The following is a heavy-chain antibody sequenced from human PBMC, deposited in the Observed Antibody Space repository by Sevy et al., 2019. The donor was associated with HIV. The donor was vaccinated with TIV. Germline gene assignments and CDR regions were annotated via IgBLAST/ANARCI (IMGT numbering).Heavy chain of an antibody. D-gene: IGHD3-10*01. V-gene: IGHV1-2*02. CDR3: ARGGVTMVRDLDAFEI. J-gene: IGHJ3*02. CDR1: GYTFTGYY. Sequence: ASLKVSCKASGYTFTGYYMHWVRQAPGQGLEWMGWINPNSGGPNYAQKFQGRVTMTRDTSISTAYMELSRLTSDDTAVYYCARGGVTMVRDLDAFEIWGQGTMVTVSS. CDR2: INPNSGGP.